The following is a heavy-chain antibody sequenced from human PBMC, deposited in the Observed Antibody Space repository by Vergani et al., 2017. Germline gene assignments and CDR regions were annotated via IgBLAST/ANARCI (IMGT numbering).Heavy chain of an antibody. D-gene: IGHD3-10*01. J-gene: IGHJ5*02. CDR3: GRVADFYGLGSRLLDL. V-gene: IGHV4-61*05. Sequence: QLHLQESGPGLVKPSETLSLTCTVSGGSITSSSYYWGWIRQPPGKELEWIGYMYHSGSTNYNPSLETRVTISGDTSKNQFSLKLNSVTAADTAVYYCGRVADFYGLGSRLLDLWGQGNLVTGSS. CDR1: GGSITSSSYY. CDR2: MYHSGST.